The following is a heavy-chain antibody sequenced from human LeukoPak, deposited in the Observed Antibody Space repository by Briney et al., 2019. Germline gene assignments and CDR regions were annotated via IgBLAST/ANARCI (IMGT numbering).Heavy chain of an antibody. CDR1: GFTFSSYD. D-gene: IGHD3-22*01. J-gene: IGHJ4*02. CDR3: ARGRRDYYDSSGYYFDY. V-gene: IGHV3-13*01. CDR2: IGTAGDT. Sequence: GGSLRLSCAASGFTFSSYDMPWVRQATGKGLEWVSAIGTAGDTYYPGSVKGRFTISRENAKNSLYLQMNSLRAGDTAVYYCARGRRDYYDSSGYYFDYWGQGTLVTVSS.